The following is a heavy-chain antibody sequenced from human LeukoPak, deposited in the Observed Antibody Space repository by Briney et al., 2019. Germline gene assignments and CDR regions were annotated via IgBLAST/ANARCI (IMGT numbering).Heavy chain of an antibody. D-gene: IGHD2-2*01. J-gene: IGHJ4*02. V-gene: IGHV3-73*01. CDR2: IRSKANNYAT. CDR1: GFTFSGSA. Sequence: GGPLKLSCAASGFTFSGSAIFWVRQASGKGLEWVGRIRSKANNYATAYAASIKGRFTISRDDSKNTAYLQMNSLKIDDTAVYYCSRSHCSNTSCSDYWGQGTLVTVSS. CDR3: SRSHCSNTSCSDY.